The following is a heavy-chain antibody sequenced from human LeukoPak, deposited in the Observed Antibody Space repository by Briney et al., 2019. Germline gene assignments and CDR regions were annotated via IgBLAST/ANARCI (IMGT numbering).Heavy chain of an antibody. D-gene: IGHD3-10*01. CDR2: IIPIFGTA. CDR1: GYTFTSYY. Sequence: SVKVSCKASGYTFTSYYMHWVRQAPGQGLEWMGGIIPIFGTANYAQKFQGRVTITADESTSTAYMELSSLRSEDTAVYYCARTAMVRGRNHYYYYYMDVWGKGTTVTISS. V-gene: IGHV1-69*13. CDR3: ARTAMVRGRNHYYYYYMDV. J-gene: IGHJ6*03.